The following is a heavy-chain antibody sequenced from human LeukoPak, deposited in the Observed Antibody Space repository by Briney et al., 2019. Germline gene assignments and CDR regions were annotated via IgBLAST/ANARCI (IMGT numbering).Heavy chain of an antibody. V-gene: IGHV4-4*07. CDR2: IYSSGST. J-gene: IGHJ6*03. Sequence: ASETLSLTCTVSGGSISGYYWSWIRQPAGKGLEWIGRIYSSGSTNYNPSLKSRATMSVDTSKNQFSLKLSSVTAADTAVYYCARVVVFGVVSSDYYYYYMDVWGKGITVTVSS. CDR1: GGSISGYY. CDR3: ARVVVFGVVSSDYYYYYMDV. D-gene: IGHD3-3*01.